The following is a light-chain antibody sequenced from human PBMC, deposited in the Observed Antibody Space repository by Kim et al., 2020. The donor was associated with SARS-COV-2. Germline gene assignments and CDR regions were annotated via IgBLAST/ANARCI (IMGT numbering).Light chain of an antibody. CDR3: QQYNSWPLT. J-gene: IGKJ4*01. Sequence: SGSPGERATLACRASQSVSSSLAWYQHKPGQAPRLLIYDASTRATGIPARFSGSGSGTEFTLTISSLQSEDFAVYYCQQYNSWPLTFGGGTKLEI. CDR1: QSVSSS. V-gene: IGKV3-15*01. CDR2: DAS.